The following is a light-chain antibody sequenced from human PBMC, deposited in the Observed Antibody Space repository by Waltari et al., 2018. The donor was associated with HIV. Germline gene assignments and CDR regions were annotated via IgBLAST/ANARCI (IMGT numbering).Light chain of an antibody. CDR3: QQYYSTLWT. Sequence: DIVMTQSPDSLAVSLGERATINCKSSQSVLYNSNKKNLLAWDQQKPGQPPKLLIYWASTRESGVPDRFSGSGSGTDFTLTISSLQAEDVAVYYCQQYYSTLWTFGQGTKVEIK. J-gene: IGKJ1*01. CDR2: WAS. CDR1: QSVLYNSNKKNL. V-gene: IGKV4-1*01.